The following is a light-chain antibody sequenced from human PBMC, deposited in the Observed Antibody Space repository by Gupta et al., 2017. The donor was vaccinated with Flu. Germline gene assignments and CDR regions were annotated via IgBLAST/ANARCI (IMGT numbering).Light chain of an antibody. CDR1: SSNIGNNY. CDR2: ENN. J-gene: IGLJ3*02. CDR3: ETWDSSLSAGV. V-gene: IGLV1-51*02. Sequence: QSVLTQPPSVSAALGQKVTISCSGSSSNIGNNYVSWYQHLPGTAPKLLIYENNKRPSGIPDRFSGSKSGTSATLGITGLQTGDEADYYCETWDSSLSAGVFGGGTELTVL.